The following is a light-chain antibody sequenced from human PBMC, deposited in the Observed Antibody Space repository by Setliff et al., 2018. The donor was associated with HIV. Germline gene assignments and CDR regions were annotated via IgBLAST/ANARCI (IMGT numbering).Light chain of an antibody. CDR3: QVWDSSSDHPYV. CDR1: KLGDKY. CDR2: QNN. V-gene: IGLV3-1*01. Sequence: SYELTQPPSVSVSPGQTASITCSGDKLGDKYACWYQQKPGQSPVLVIYQNNKRPSGIPERFSGSNSGNTATLTISGTQAMDEADYYCQVWDSSSDHPYVFGTGTKVTVL. J-gene: IGLJ1*01.